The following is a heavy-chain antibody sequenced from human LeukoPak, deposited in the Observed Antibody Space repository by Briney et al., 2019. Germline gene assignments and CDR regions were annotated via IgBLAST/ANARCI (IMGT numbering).Heavy chain of an antibody. CDR1: GGSISSGSYY. CDR3: ARRSGSYYGVDY. D-gene: IGHD1-26*01. V-gene: IGHV4-61*02. CDR2: IYTSGST. J-gene: IGHJ4*02. Sequence: PSQTLSLTCTVSGGSISSGSYYWSWIRQPAGKGLEWIGRIYTSGSTNYNPSLKSRVTISVDTSKNEFSLKLSSVTAADTAVYFRARRSGSYYGVDYWGQGTLVTVSS.